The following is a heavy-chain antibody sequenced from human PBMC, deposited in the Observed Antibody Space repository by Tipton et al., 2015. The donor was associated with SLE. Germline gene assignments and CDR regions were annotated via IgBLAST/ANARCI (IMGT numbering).Heavy chain of an antibody. CDR2: IYYSGST. Sequence: TLSLTCTVSGGSVSSGSYYWSWIRQPLGKGLEWIGYIYYSGSTNYNPSLKSRVTISVDTSKNQFSLKLSSVTAADTAVYYCASREVSSYYYYYMDVWGKGTTVTVSS. CDR1: GGSVSSGSYY. J-gene: IGHJ6*03. D-gene: IGHD2-2*01. CDR3: ASREVSSYYYYYMDV. V-gene: IGHV4-61*01.